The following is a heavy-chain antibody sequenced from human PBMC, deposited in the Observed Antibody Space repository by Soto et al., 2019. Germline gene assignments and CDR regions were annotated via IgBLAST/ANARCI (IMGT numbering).Heavy chain of an antibody. CDR3: AKDTYYYDSSGYPRSGYGMGV. Sequence: PGGSLRLSCAASGFTFDDYTMHWVRQAPGKGLEWVSLISWDGGSTYYADSVKGRFTISRDNSKNSLYLQMNSLRTEDTALYYCAKDTYYYDSSGYPRSGYGMGVWGQGTTVTVSS. D-gene: IGHD3-22*01. V-gene: IGHV3-43*01. CDR1: GFTFDDYT. J-gene: IGHJ6*02. CDR2: ISWDGGST.